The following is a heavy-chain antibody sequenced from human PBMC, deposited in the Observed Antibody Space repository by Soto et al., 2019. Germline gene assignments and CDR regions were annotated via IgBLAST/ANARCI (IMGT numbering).Heavy chain of an antibody. J-gene: IGHJ4*02. Sequence: QVQLVESGGGVVQPGRSLRLSCAASEFTFSSYAMHWVRQAPGKGLEWVAVISYDGSNKYYADSVKGRFTISRDNSKNTLYLQMNSLRAEDTAVYYCARSRDGYNYYFDYWGQGTLVTVSS. CDR1: EFTFSSYA. D-gene: IGHD5-12*01. V-gene: IGHV3-30-3*01. CDR2: ISYDGSNK. CDR3: ARSRDGYNYYFDY.